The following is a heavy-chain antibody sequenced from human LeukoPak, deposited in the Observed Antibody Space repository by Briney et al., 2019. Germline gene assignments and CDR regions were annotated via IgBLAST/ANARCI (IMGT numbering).Heavy chain of an antibody. CDR1: GFTFSSYW. D-gene: IGHD6-13*01. Sequence: GGSLRLSCAASGFTFSSYWMSWVRQAPGKGLEWVANIKQDGSEKYYVDSVKGRFTISRDNAKNSLYLQMNTLRAEDTAVYYCARGIAADDVYSYYFYMDVWGKGTTVTVSS. CDR3: ARGIAADDVYSYYFYMDV. CDR2: IKQDGSEK. J-gene: IGHJ6*03. V-gene: IGHV3-7*01.